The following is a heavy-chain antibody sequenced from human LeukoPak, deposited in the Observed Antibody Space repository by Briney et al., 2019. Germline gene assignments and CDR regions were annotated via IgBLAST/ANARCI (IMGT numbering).Heavy chain of an antibody. D-gene: IGHD3-10*01. CDR2: ISAYNGNT. CDR3: ARSPGFGELFWPVGAVYYYYMDV. Sequence: ASVKVSCKASGYTFTSYGISWVRQAPGQGLEWMGWISAYNGNTNYAQKLQGRVTMTTDTSTSTAYMELSSLRSEDTAVYYCARSPGFGELFWPVGAVYYYYMDVWGKGTTVTVSS. CDR1: GYTFTSYG. J-gene: IGHJ6*03. V-gene: IGHV1-18*01.